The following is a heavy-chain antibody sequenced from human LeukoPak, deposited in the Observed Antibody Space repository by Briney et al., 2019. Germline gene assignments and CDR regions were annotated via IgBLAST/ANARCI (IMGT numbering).Heavy chain of an antibody. Sequence: SETLSLTCTVPGDSISSFYWSWIRQPAGKGLEWIGHIYTNERTNYNPSLKTRVTMSVDTSKNQFSLKLSSVTAADTAVYYCAREAGYPARFDYWGQGTLVTVSS. CDR2: IYTNERT. J-gene: IGHJ4*02. D-gene: IGHD2-2*01. CDR1: GDSISSFY. V-gene: IGHV4-4*07. CDR3: AREAGYPARFDY.